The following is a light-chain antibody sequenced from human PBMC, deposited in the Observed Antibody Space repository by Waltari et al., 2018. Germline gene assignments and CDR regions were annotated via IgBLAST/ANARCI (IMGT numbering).Light chain of an antibody. CDR3: CSYAGSYTWV. J-gene: IGLJ3*02. CDR1: TSDVGNYNL. CDR2: DHN. Sequence: QSALTQPASVSGSPGQSITISCPGTTSDVGNYNLVPWYQQYPGKAPKVMIYDHNRRPSGVSDRFSGSKSGNTASLTISGVQAEDEADYYCCSYAGSYTWVFGGGTKLTVL. V-gene: IGLV2-23*01.